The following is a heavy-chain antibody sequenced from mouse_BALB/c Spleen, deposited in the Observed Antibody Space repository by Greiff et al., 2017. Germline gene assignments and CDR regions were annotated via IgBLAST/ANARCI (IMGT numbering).Heavy chain of an antibody. CDR1: GFTFSSYA. CDR3: ARIDGYRYAMDY. D-gene: IGHD2-3*01. Sequence: EVKLMESGGGLVKPGGSLKLSCAASGFTFSSYAMSWVRQTPEKRLEWVASISSGGSTYYPDSVKGRFTISRDNARNILYLQMSSLRSEDTAMYYCARIDGYRYAMDYWGQGTSVTVSS. V-gene: IGHV5-6-5*01. J-gene: IGHJ4*01. CDR2: ISSGGST.